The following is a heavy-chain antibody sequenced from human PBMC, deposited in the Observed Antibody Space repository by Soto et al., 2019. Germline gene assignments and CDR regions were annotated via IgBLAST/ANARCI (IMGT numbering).Heavy chain of an antibody. Sequence: PGGSLRFSCAASGFTFSSYGMHWVRQAPGKGLEWVAVIWYDGSNKYYADSVKGRFTISRDNSKNTLYLQMNSLRAEDTAVYYCARDGATYYDILTGYYPYYYYYGMDVWGQGTTVTVSS. CDR3: ARDGATYYDILTGYYPYYYYYGMDV. CDR1: GFTFSSYG. CDR2: IWYDGSNK. J-gene: IGHJ6*02. D-gene: IGHD3-9*01. V-gene: IGHV3-33*01.